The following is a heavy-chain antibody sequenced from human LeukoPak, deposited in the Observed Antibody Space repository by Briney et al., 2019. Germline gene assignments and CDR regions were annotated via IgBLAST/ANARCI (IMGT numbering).Heavy chain of an antibody. Sequence: LSGGSLRLSCAASESTFSNYAMHWVRQAPGKGLEWVAVISYDGSNKYYADSVKGRFTISRDNSKNTLFLQMNSLRAEDTAVYYCARGLVSGSQRGYFDYWGQGTLVTVSS. J-gene: IGHJ4*02. V-gene: IGHV3-30-3*01. CDR1: ESTFSNYA. CDR3: ARGLVSGSQRGYFDY. CDR2: ISYDGSNK. D-gene: IGHD1-26*01.